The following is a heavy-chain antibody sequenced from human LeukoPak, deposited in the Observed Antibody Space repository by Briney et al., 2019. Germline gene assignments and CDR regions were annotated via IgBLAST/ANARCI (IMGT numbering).Heavy chain of an antibody. CDR2: IKYDGSVK. J-gene: IGHJ6*03. CDR3: VRLYGYYYSYMDV. CDR1: GFSFSSYT. Sequence: GGSLRLSCEASGFSFSSYTMTWVRQAPGKGLEWVANIKYDGSVKYNLDSVKGRFTIYRDNDKNSLYLQMNSLRAEDAAVYCCVRLYGYYYSYMDVWGKGTTVTVSS. V-gene: IGHV3-7*01. D-gene: IGHD2-8*01.